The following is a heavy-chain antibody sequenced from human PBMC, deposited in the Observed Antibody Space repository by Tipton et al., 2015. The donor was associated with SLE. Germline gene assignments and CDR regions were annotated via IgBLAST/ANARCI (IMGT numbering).Heavy chain of an antibody. J-gene: IGHJ3*01. D-gene: IGHD2-2*01. Sequence: TLSLTCSVSGGSMSYHYWSWIRQPPGKGLEWIGYIYYTGNTNYNPSLKSRVTMSVDTSKSQFSLKLTIVSAADTAIYYCARMGLCTTTTCNEGAFDVWGQGSMVTVPS. V-gene: IGHV4-59*11. CDR1: GGSMSYHY. CDR3: ARMGLCTTTTCNEGAFDV. CDR2: IYYTGNT.